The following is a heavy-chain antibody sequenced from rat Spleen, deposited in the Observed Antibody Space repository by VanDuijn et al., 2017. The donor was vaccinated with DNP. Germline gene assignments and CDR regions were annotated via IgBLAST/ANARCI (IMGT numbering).Heavy chain of an antibody. V-gene: IGHV10-5*01. D-gene: IGHD1-11*01. CDR2: IRTKPNNYAT. Sequence: VQLVESGGGLVQPQESLTISCAASGFTFSKAAMYWVRQVPGKGLEWIARIRTKPNNYATFYADSVKGKFTIARDDSKSMVYLQMDNLKTEDTAMYYCTAQVRDYGTMDAWGQGTSV. CDR1: GFTFSKAA. CDR3: TAQVRDYGTMDA. J-gene: IGHJ4*01.